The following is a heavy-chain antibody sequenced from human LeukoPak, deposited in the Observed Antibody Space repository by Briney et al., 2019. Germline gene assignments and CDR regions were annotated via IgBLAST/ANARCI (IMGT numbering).Heavy chain of an antibody. Sequence: GASVKVSCKASGYTFRNFAINWVRQAPGQGLEWMGWISAYNGNTNYAQKFQGRVTMTTDTSTSAAYMELRSLRSDDTAVYYCVRDFWPYSGYDPNSDAFDIWGQGTKVTVSS. CDR3: VRDFWPYSGYDPNSDAFDI. D-gene: IGHD5-12*01. V-gene: IGHV1-18*01. J-gene: IGHJ3*02. CDR1: GYTFRNFA. CDR2: ISAYNGNT.